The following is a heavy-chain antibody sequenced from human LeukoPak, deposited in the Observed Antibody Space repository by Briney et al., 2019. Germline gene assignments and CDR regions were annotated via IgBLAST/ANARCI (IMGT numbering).Heavy chain of an antibody. CDR1: GFTFSSYW. Sequence: GGSLSLSCAASGFTFSSYWMSWVRQAPGKGLEWVANIKQDGSEKYYVDSVKGRFTISRDNAKNSLYLQMNSLRAEDTAVYYCARSYSSSWYFYRPYYFDYWGQGTLVTVSS. J-gene: IGHJ4*02. CDR3: ARSYSSSWYFYRPYYFDY. V-gene: IGHV3-7*01. CDR2: IKQDGSEK. D-gene: IGHD6-13*01.